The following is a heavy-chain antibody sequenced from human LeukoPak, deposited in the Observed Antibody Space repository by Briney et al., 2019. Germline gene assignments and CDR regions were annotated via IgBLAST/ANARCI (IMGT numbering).Heavy chain of an antibody. CDR1: GYTFTSYG. CDR3: ARDPISYYGSGSLDY. V-gene: IGHV1-18*01. Sequence: ASVKVSCKASGYTFTSYGISWVRQAPGQGLEWMGWISAYNGNTNYAQKFQGRVTMTRDTSTSTVYMELSSLRSEDTAVYYCARDPISYYGSGSLDYWGQGTLVTVSS. D-gene: IGHD3-10*01. J-gene: IGHJ4*02. CDR2: ISAYNGNT.